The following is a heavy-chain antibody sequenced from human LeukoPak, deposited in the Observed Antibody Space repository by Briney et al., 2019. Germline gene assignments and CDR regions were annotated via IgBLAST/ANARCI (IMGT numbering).Heavy chain of an antibody. D-gene: IGHD1-20*01. V-gene: IGHV4-38-2*02. CDR1: GYSISSGYF. CDR2: IYHSGST. J-gene: IGHJ6*03. CDR3: ARGLTGNPFYYYYMDV. Sequence: SETLSLTCTVSGYSISSGYFWGWIRQPPGKGLEWIGTIYHSGSTYYNASLESRVTISVDTSKNQFSLKLSSVTAADTAVYYCARGLTGNPFYYYYMDVWGKGTTVTISS.